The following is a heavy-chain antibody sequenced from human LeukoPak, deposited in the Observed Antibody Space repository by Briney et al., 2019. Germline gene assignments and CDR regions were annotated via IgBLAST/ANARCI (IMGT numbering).Heavy chain of an antibody. V-gene: IGHV4-30-2*01. D-gene: IGHD3-16*01. CDR1: GGSISSGGYS. J-gene: IGHJ4*02. CDR3: ARGGRPRAEFDY. CDR2: IYHSGST. Sequence: SETLSLTCTVSGGSISSGGYSWSWIRQPPGKGLEWIGYIYHSGSTYYNPSLESRVTISVDRSKNQFSLKLSSVTAADTAVYYCARGGRPRAEFDYWGQGTLVTVSS.